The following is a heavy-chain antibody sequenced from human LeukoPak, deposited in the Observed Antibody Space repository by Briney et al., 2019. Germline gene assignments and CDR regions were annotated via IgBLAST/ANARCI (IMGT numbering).Heavy chain of an antibody. J-gene: IGHJ6*03. CDR1: GFIFSTYE. Sequence: PGGSLRLSCAASGFIFSTYEMNWVRQAPGKGLEWLSYISYSGRTIYYADSVKGRFTISRDNAKNSLYLQMNSLRAEDTAVYYCARRIVGPYYMDVWGKGTTVTVSS. CDR3: ARRIVGPYYMDV. V-gene: IGHV3-48*03. D-gene: IGHD1-26*01. CDR2: ISYSGRTI.